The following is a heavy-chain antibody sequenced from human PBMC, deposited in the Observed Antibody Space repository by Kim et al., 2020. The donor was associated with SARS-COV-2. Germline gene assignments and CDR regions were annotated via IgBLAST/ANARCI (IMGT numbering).Heavy chain of an antibody. D-gene: IGHD6-13*01. J-gene: IGHJ4*02. Sequence: GGSLRLSCAASGFTFSDYYMSWIRQAPGKGLEWVSYISSSSSYTNYADSVKGRFTISRDNAKNSLYLQMNSLRAEDTAVYYCARDLRSWSDTFDYWGQGTLVTVSS. CDR3: ARDLRSWSDTFDY. CDR2: ISSSSSYT. CDR1: GFTFSDYY. V-gene: IGHV3-11*05.